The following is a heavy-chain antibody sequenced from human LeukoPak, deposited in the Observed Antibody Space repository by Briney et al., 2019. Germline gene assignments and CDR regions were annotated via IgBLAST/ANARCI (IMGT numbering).Heavy chain of an antibody. CDR1: GFTFSSYG. J-gene: IGHJ4*02. CDR3: ARDRGSSYYFDY. D-gene: IGHD6-6*01. Sequence: GGSLRLSCAASGFTFSSYGMHWVRQAPGKGLEWVAVIWYDGSNKYYADSVKGRFTISRDNSKNTLYLQMNSLRAEDTAVYYCARDRGSSYYFDYWGQGTLVTVSS. CDR2: IWYDGSNK. V-gene: IGHV3-33*01.